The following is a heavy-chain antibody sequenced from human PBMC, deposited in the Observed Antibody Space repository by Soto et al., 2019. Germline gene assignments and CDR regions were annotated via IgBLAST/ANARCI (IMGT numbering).Heavy chain of an antibody. V-gene: IGHV4-39*01. CDR1: GDSMTSPPYY. CDR3: ARHDDWFDY. Sequence: SETLSLTCNVSGDSMTSPPYYWGWIRQPPGKGLEWIGTVYYSGATYYNPSLRGRLTVSADTSKNYFSLRLTSVTAADTAVYYCARHDDWFDYWGQGTLVTVSS. CDR2: VYYSGAT. J-gene: IGHJ5*01.